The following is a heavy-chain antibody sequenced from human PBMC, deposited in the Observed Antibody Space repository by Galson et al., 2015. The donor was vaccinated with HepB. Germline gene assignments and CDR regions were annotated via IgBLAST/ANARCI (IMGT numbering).Heavy chain of an antibody. J-gene: IGHJ6*02. D-gene: IGHD6-19*01. Sequence: ISGDSVSSNSAAWNWIRQSPSRGLEWLGRTYYRSKWYNDYAVSVKSRITINPDTSKNQFSLQLNSVTPEDTAVYYCAREGYSSGWGNYYYYYGMDVWGQGTTVTVSS. CDR3: AREGYSSGWGNYYYYYGMDV. CDR1: GDSVSSNSAA. V-gene: IGHV6-1*01. CDR2: TYYRSKWYN.